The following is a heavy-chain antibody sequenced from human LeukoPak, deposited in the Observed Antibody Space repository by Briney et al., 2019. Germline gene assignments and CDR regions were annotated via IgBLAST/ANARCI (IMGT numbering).Heavy chain of an antibody. J-gene: IGHJ4*02. Sequence: GGSLRLSCAASGFTVSSNYMSWVRQAPGKGLEWVSVIYSGGSTYYADFVKGRFTISRDNSKNTLYLQMNSLRAEDTAVYYCARDCSSTSCYTRDYWGQGTLVTVSS. V-gene: IGHV3-66*01. CDR3: ARDCSSTSCYTRDY. CDR1: GFTVSSNY. D-gene: IGHD2-2*02. CDR2: IYSGGST.